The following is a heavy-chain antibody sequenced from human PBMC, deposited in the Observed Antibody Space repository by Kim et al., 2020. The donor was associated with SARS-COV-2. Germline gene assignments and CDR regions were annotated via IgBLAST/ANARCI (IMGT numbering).Heavy chain of an antibody. CDR2: IYYSGST. V-gene: IGHV4-59*08. D-gene: IGHD1-26*01. Sequence: SETLSLTCTVSGGSISSYYWSWIRQPPGKGLEWIGYIYYSGSTNYNPSLKSRVTISVDTSKNQFSLKLSSVTAADTAVYYCARLRYLLGGFDPWGQGTLVTVSS. CDR1: GGSISSYY. J-gene: IGHJ5*02. CDR3: ARLRYLLGGFDP.